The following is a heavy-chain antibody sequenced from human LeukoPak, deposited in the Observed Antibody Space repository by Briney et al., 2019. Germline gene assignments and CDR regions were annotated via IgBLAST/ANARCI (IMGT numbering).Heavy chain of an antibody. V-gene: IGHV4-59*01. CDR2: IYYSGST. D-gene: IGHD3-3*01. CDR3: ARAGRGYDAIET. J-gene: IGHJ3*02. Sequence: PSETLSLTCTVSGGSMSHYYWSWIRQPPGKGLEWIGYIYYSGSTNYNPSLESRVTISVDTSKSQFFLKLTSVTAADTAVYYCARAGRGYDAIETWGQGTMVTVSS. CDR1: GGSMSHYY.